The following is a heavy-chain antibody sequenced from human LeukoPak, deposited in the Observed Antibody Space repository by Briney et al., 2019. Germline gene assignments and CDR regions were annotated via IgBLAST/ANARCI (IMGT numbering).Heavy chain of an antibody. V-gene: IGHV5-51*01. Sequence: GESLDRFSKGSGYSFTSYWIGWVRQMPGKGLEWMRVIYPGDSDTRYRPIIYFKFCISEDKSISIAYLQWSSLKASDTAMYYCARRHSSGWYEGGNFEYWGQGTLATVSS. J-gene: IGHJ4*02. CDR3: ARRHSSGWYEGGNFEY. CDR1: GYSFTSYW. CDR2: IYPGDSDT. D-gene: IGHD6-19*01.